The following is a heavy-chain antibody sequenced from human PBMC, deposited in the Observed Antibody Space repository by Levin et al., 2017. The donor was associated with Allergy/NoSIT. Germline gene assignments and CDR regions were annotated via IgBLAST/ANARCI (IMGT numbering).Heavy chain of an antibody. V-gene: IGHV4-39*07. D-gene: IGHD6-19*01. CDR3: VRDAGWYV. CDR2: IYYSGTT. J-gene: IGHJ4*02. CDR1: GGSISSSSYY. Sequence: SETLSLTCTVSGGSISSSSYYWGWIRQPPGKGLEWIGSIYYSGTTYYNPSLTSRVTISVDTPKNQFSLRLASVTAADTAVYYCVRDAGWYVWGQGSLVTVSS.